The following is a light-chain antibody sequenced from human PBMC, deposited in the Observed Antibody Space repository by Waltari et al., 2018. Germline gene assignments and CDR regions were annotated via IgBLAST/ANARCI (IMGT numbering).Light chain of an antibody. Sequence: DIQMTQSPSTLSASVGDRVTINCRASQSISNWLAWYQQKPGKAPKLLIYNASTLESGVPSRFSGSGSGTEFTLTISSLQPDDFATYYCQQYNSYSLLTFGGGTKVEIK. CDR3: QQYNSYSLLT. CDR1: QSISNW. V-gene: IGKV1-5*03. CDR2: NAS. J-gene: IGKJ4*01.